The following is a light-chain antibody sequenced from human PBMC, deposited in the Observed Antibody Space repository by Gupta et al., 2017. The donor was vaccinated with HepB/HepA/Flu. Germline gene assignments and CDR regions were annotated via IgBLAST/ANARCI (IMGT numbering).Light chain of an antibody. CDR2: DAS. J-gene: IGKJ5*01. V-gene: IGKV1-33*01. CDR3: QQYDTLPMT. CDR1: QDISNY. Sequence: DIQMTQSPSSLSASVGDRVTVTCQASQDISNYLTWYQQKPGKAPKLLIYDASNLETGVPSRFSGSGSGTDFIFTISSLQPEDFATYYCQQYDTLPMTFGQGTRLDIK.